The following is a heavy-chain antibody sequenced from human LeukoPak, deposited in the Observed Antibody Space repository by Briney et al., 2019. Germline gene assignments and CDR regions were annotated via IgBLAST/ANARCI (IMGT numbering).Heavy chain of an antibody. CDR1: GHTFTDYY. CDR3: AGDRDYSKTERGFDY. Sequence: ASVKVSCKTSGHTFTDYYIHWVRQAPGQGLEWMGWINPDSGETKSAKKFQGRVTMTGDTSISTAYMELSRVTSDDTAVYYCAGDRDYSKTERGFDYWGQGTLVTVSS. V-gene: IGHV1-2*02. D-gene: IGHD4-11*01. J-gene: IGHJ4*02. CDR2: INPDSGET.